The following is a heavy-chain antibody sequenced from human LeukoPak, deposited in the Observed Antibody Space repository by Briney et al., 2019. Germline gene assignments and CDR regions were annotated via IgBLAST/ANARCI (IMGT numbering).Heavy chain of an antibody. Sequence: GGSLKLSCAASGFTFSAYSMQWVRQAPGKGLEWVASINRGGTSTHYAFSVKGRFTISRDNAQNVLYLQMNGLRGDDAAVYYCLRGDSRDFWGQGTLVTVSS. CDR3: LRGDSRDF. CDR1: GFTFSAYS. CDR2: INRGGTST. J-gene: IGHJ4*02. V-gene: IGHV3-21*06. D-gene: IGHD3-22*01.